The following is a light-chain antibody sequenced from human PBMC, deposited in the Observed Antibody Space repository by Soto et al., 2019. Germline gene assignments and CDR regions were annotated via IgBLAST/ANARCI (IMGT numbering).Light chain of an antibody. CDR1: SSDIGTYDY. V-gene: IGLV2-14*01. CDR2: EVT. J-gene: IGLJ2*01. Sequence: QSVLTQPASVSGSPGQSITISCTGTSSDIGTYDYVSWYQHHPGKAPKLMIYEVTNWPSGVSDRFSGSKSGKTASLTISGLQAEDEADYYCSSYTTTTTPVVFGGGTKVTVL. CDR3: SSYTTTTTPVV.